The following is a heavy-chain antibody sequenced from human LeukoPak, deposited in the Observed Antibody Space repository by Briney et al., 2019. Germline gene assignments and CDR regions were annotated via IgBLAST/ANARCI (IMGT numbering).Heavy chain of an antibody. CDR3: AREYYDFWSGPAGYFDY. V-gene: IGHV3-48*01. CDR2: ISSSSSTI. D-gene: IGHD3-3*01. CDR1: GFTFSSYS. Sequence: GGSLRLSCAASGFTFSSYSMNWVRQAPGKGLEWVSYISSSSSTIYYADSVKGRFTISRDNAKNSLYLQMNSLRAEDTAMYYCAREYYDFWSGPAGYFDYWGQGTLVTVSS. J-gene: IGHJ4*02.